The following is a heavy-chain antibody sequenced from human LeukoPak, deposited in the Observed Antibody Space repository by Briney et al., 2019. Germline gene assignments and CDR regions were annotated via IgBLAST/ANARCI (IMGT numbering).Heavy chain of an antibody. CDR1: GFTFSSYD. CDR2: ISYDGSNK. CDR3: AKVSIAAAGAYYFDH. D-gene: IGHD6-13*01. J-gene: IGHJ4*02. Sequence: GGSLRLSCAASGFTFSSYDMHWVRQAPGKGLEWVAVISYDGSNKYYADSVKGRFTISRDNSKNTLYLQMNSLRAEDTAVYYCAKVSIAAAGAYYFDHWGQGTLVTVSS. V-gene: IGHV3-30*18.